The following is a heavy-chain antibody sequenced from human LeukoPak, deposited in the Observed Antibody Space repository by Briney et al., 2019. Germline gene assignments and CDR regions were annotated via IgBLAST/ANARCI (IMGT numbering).Heavy chain of an antibody. Sequence: GGSLRLSCAASGFTFSTYWMHWVRQAPGEGLGWVSGIKSDGSTTTYADSVKGRFTISRDHARNSLYLQMNNLGTEDTAVYFCAGSPNWNEAEYYFDHWGPGTLVLVSS. CDR1: GFTFSTYW. V-gene: IGHV3-74*01. J-gene: IGHJ4*02. CDR2: IKSDGSTT. D-gene: IGHD1-1*01. CDR3: AGSPNWNEAEYYFDH.